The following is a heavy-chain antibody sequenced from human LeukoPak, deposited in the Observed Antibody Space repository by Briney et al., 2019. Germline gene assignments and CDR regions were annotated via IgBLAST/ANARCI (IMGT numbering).Heavy chain of an antibody. Sequence: GGSLRLSCAASGFTFSSYAMSWVRQAPGKGLEWVSAISSSSSYIYYAESVKGRFTISRDNAKNSLYLQMNSLRAEDTAVYYCARISDRGIAVAGIDYWGQGTLVTVSS. J-gene: IGHJ4*02. CDR3: ARISDRGIAVAGIDY. D-gene: IGHD6-19*01. V-gene: IGHV3-21*01. CDR1: GFTFSSYA. CDR2: ISSSSSYI.